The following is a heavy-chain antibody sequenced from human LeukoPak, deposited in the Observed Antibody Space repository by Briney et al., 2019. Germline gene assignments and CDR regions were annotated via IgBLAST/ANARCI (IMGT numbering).Heavy chain of an antibody. Sequence: GGSLRLSCIVSGLTISSKYMSWVRQAPGKGLEWVSLIYSDGSTYYADSVKGRFTISRDNAKNSLYLQMNSLRAEDTAVYYCAREYSGYGDFDYWGQGTLVTVSS. J-gene: IGHJ4*02. CDR3: AREYSGYGDFDY. CDR2: IYSDGST. D-gene: IGHD5-12*01. V-gene: IGHV3-53*01. CDR1: GLTISSKY.